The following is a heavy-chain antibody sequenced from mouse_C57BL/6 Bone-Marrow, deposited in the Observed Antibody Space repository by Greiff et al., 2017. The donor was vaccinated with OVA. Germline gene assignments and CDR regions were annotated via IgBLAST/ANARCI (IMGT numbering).Heavy chain of an antibody. CDR2: INPSSGYT. CDR3: ARESISWFAY. CDR1: GYTFTSYT. Sequence: LVESGAELARPGASVKMSCKASGYTFTSYTMHWVKQRPGQGLEWIGYINPSSGYTKYNQKFKDKATLTADKSSSTAYMQLSSLTSEDSAVYYCARESISWFAYWGQGTLVTVSA. D-gene: IGHD1-3*01. V-gene: IGHV1-4*01. J-gene: IGHJ3*01.